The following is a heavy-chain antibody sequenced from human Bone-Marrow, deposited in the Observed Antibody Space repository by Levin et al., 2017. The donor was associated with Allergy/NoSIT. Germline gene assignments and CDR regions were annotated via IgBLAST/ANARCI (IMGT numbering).Heavy chain of an antibody. V-gene: IGHV5-10-1*01. D-gene: IGHD4-17*01. CDR3: ASRMSEMTTVTTDAFDI. CDR2: IDPSDSYT. CDR1: GYSFTSYW. J-gene: IGHJ3*02. Sequence: GGSLRLSCKGSGYSFTSYWISWVRQMPGKGLEWMGRIDPSDSYTNYSPSFQGHVTISADKSISTAYLQWSSLKASDTAMYYCASRMSEMTTVTTDAFDIWGQGTMVTVSS.